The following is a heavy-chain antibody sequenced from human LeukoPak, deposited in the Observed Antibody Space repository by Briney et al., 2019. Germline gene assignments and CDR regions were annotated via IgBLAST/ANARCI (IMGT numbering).Heavy chain of an antibody. Sequence: GGSLRLSCAASGFTFSSHEMNWVRQAPGKGLEWVSYISSTGSTIYYADSVKGRFTISRDNAKNSLYLQMNSLRAEDTAVYYCARADGYSGYDFYYFDYWGQGTLATVSS. CDR3: ARADGYSGYDFYYFDY. CDR1: GFTFSSHE. D-gene: IGHD5-12*01. V-gene: IGHV3-48*03. CDR2: ISSTGSTI. J-gene: IGHJ4*02.